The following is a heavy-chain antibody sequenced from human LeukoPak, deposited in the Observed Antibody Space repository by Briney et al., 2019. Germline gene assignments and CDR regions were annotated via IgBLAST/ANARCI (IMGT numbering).Heavy chain of an antibody. J-gene: IGHJ4*02. Sequence: SGTLSLTCAVSGGSISSSNWWSWVRQPPGKGLEWIGEIYHSGSTNYNPSLKSRVTISVDKSKNQFSLKLSSVTAADTAVYYCARGGGYSYGYPFVYWGQGTLVTDSS. CDR1: GGSISSSNW. CDR3: ARGGGYSYGYPFVY. V-gene: IGHV4-4*02. CDR2: IYHSGST. D-gene: IGHD5-18*01.